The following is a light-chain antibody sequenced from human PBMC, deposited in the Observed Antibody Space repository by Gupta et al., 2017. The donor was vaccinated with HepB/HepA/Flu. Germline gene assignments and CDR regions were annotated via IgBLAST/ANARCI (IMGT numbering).Light chain of an antibody. J-gene: IGLJ2*01. CDR3: YSYEGSYTFLV. V-gene: IGLV2-11*01. CDR1: NSDVGYYNY. Sequence: QSALTQPPSLSVSPGQSVTISCTGTNSDVGYYNYVSWYQQHPGKAPKLMIYDVNKRPSGVPDRFSGAKSGNTASLTISGLQAEDEADYYCYSYEGSYTFLVFGGGTKLTVL. CDR2: DVN.